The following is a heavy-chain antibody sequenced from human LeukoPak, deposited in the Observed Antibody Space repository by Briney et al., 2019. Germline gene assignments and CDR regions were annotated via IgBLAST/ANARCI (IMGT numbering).Heavy chain of an antibody. V-gene: IGHV3-23*01. CDR3: AKYGERYCSSTSCYGGDY. J-gene: IGHJ4*02. Sequence: GGSLRLSCAASGFTFSSYAMSWVRQAPGKGLEWVSAISGSGGSTYYADSVKGRFTISRDNSKNTLYLQMNSLRAEDTAVYYCAKYGERYCSSTSCYGGDYWGQGTLVTVSS. D-gene: IGHD2-2*01. CDR2: ISGSGGST. CDR1: GFTFSSYA.